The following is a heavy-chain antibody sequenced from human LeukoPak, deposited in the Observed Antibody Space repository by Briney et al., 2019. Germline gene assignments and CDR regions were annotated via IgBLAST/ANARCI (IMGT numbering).Heavy chain of an antibody. CDR2: IRYDGNKK. CDR3: VKDNPLDY. CDR1: GFTFSTYG. J-gene: IGHJ4*02. V-gene: IGHV3-30*02. Sequence: GGSLRLSCAASGFTFSTYGMLWVRQAPGKGLEWVAFIRYDGNKKFYADSVKGRFTISRDDSKNTLFLQMNSLRTDDTAMYYCVKDNPLDYWGQGTLVSVSS. D-gene: IGHD1-14*01.